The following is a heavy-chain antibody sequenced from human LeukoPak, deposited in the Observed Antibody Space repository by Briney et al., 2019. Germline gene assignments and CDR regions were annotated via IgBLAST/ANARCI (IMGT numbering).Heavy chain of an antibody. CDR1: GYSFTSYW. D-gene: IGHD2-15*01. CDR2: IYPGDSDT. V-gene: IGHV5-51*01. Sequence: GESLKISCKGSGYSFTSYWIGWVRQMPGKGLEWVGIIYPGDSDTRYSPSFQGQVTISADKSISTAYLQWSSLKASDTAMYYCARREWWEPYYFDYWGQGTLVTVSS. CDR3: ARREWWEPYYFDY. J-gene: IGHJ4*02.